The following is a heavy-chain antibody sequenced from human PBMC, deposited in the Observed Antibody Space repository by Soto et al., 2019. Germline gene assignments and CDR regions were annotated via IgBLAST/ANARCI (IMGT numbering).Heavy chain of an antibody. J-gene: IGHJ4*02. CDR2: ISAYNGNT. V-gene: IGHV1-18*01. CDR1: GYTFPSYG. D-gene: IGHD5-12*01. Sequence: ASVKVSCKASGYTFPSYGISWVRQAPGQGLEWMGWISAYNGNTNYAQKLQGRVTMTTDTSTSTAYMELRSLRSDDTAVYYCARVEMATNDPAGDYWGQGTLVTVSS. CDR3: ARVEMATNDPAGDY.